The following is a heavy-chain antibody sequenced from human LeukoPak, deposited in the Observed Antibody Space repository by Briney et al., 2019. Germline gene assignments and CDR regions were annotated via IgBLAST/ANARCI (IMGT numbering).Heavy chain of an antibody. CDR3: ARDGYSGYDFYFDY. CDR2: IWFDGSDK. CDR1: GFTFSSYG. V-gene: IGHV3-33*08. D-gene: IGHD5-12*01. J-gene: IGHJ4*02. Sequence: GGSLRLSCAAPGFTFSSYGMHWVRQAPGKGLEWVAVIWFDGSDKYYADSVKGRFTISRDNSKNTLYLQMNSLRAEDTAVYYCARDGYSGYDFYFDYWGQGSLVTVSS.